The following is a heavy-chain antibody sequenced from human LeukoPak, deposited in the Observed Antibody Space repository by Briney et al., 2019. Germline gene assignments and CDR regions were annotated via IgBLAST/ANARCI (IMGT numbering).Heavy chain of an antibody. CDR3: ARVLAKTGYSGSGKYYFDY. D-gene: IGHD6-13*01. V-gene: IGHV1-46*01. CDR1: GYTFTSYY. Sequence: ASVTVSCEASGYTFTSYYMHWVRQAPGQGLEWMGLINPSGGSTSYAQKFQGIVTMTRDTSTSTVYMELSSLRSEDTAVYYCARVLAKTGYSGSGKYYFDYWGQGTLVTVSS. J-gene: IGHJ4*02. CDR2: INPSGGST.